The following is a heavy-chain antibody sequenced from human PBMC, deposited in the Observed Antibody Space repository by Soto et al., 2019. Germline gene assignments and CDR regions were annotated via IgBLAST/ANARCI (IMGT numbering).Heavy chain of an antibody. J-gene: IGHJ6*02. CDR2: ISGSGGST. Sequence: EVQLLESGGGLVQPGGSLRLSCAASGFTFSSYAMSWVRQAPGKGLEWVSAISGSGGSTYYADSVKGRFTISRDNSKNTLYLQMNSLRAEDTAVYYCAKDMDCSSTSCYVRYYYGMDVWGQGTTVTVSS. V-gene: IGHV3-23*01. CDR3: AKDMDCSSTSCYVRYYYGMDV. CDR1: GFTFSSYA. D-gene: IGHD2-2*01.